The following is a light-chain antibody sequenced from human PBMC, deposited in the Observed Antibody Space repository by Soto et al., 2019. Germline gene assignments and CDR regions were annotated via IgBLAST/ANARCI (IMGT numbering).Light chain of an antibody. CDR3: QQSYSTPPT. CDR2: AAS. V-gene: IGKV1-39*01. CDR1: QTISSY. J-gene: IGKJ4*01. Sequence: DIPMTQSPSSLSASVGDRVTITCRASQTISSYLNWYQQKPGKAPILLIYAASSLQSGVPSRFSGSGSGTDFTLTISSLQPEDFANYHCQQSYSTPPTFGGGTKVEIK.